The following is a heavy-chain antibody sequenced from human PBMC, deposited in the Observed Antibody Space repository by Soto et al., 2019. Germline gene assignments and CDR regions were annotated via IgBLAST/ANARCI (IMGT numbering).Heavy chain of an antibody. CDR1: GYTFTSYG. J-gene: IGHJ4*02. Sequence: QVHLVQSGAEVKKPGASVKVSCKGSGYTFTSYGITWVRQAPGQGLEWMGWISAHNGNTDYAQKLQGRVTVTRDTATSTAYMELRSLRSDDTAVYYCARGRYGDYWGQGALVTVSS. CDR2: ISAHNGNT. D-gene: IGHD1-1*01. CDR3: ARGRYGDY. V-gene: IGHV1-18*01.